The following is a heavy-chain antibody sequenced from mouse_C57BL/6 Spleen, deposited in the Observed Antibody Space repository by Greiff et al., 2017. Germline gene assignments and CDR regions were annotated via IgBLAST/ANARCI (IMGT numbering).Heavy chain of an antibody. Sequence: VQLQQSGAGLARPGASVKLSCPASGYTFRSYGICWVLQRTGQGLEWIGEICPRSGNTYYTEKFKGKATLTADKSYSTAYMELRSLTFEDSAVYFCECITTVVAETFADRGQGAIITASS. CDR3: ECITTVVAETFAD. J-gene: IGHJ2*01. V-gene: IGHV1-81*01. D-gene: IGHD1-1*01. CDR2: ICPRSGNT. CDR1: GYTFRSYG.